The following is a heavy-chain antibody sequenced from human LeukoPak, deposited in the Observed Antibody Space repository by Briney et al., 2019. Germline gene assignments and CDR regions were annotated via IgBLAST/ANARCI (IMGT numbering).Heavy chain of an antibody. J-gene: IGHJ4*02. CDR1: GYTFTGYY. Sequence: ASVTVSFKASGYTFTGYYMHWVRQAPGQGLEWMGWINPNSGGANYAQKFQGRVAMTRDTSISTAYMELSRLRSDDTAVYYCARGRVYYDFWSGYSGFDYWGQGTLVTVSS. CDR3: ARGRVYYDFWSGYSGFDY. CDR2: INPNSGGA. D-gene: IGHD3-3*01. V-gene: IGHV1-2*02.